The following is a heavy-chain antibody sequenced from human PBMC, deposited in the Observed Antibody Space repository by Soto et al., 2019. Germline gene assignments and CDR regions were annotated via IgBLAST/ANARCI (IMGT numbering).Heavy chain of an antibody. CDR3: AIDEACGGDCYGYFEY. D-gene: IGHD2-21*02. CDR2: ISSSSSTI. V-gene: IGHV3-48*02. CDR1: GFIFSSYS. Sequence: ESGGCLVQPGGSLRLSCAASGFIFSSYSMNWVRQAPGRGLEWVSYISSSSSTIYYADSAKGRFTISRDNAKHSLYLQMNSLRDEDTAVYYCAIDEACGGDCYGYFEYWGQGTLVSVSS. J-gene: IGHJ4*02.